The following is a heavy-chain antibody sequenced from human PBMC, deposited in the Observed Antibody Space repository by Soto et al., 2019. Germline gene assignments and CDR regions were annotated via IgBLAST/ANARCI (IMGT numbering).Heavy chain of an antibody. D-gene: IGHD4-17*01. CDR3: ARNLDDYGDFGDY. J-gene: IGHJ4*02. CDR2: IIPILGIA. V-gene: IGHV1-69*02. Sequence: ASVKVSCKASGGTFSSYTISWVRQAPGQGLEWMGRIIPILGIANYAQKFQGRVTITADKSTSTAYMELSSLRSEDTAVYYCARNLDDYGDFGDYWGQGTLVTVSS. CDR1: GGTFSSYT.